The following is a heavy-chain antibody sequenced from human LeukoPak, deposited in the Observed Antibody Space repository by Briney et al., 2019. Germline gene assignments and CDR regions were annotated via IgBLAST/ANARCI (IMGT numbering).Heavy chain of an antibody. V-gene: IGHV3-23*01. CDR2: ISGSGTST. CDR3: AKDNDYGDYLADY. D-gene: IGHD4-17*01. J-gene: IGHJ4*02. CDR1: GFTFSSYA. Sequence: GGSLRLSCTASGFTFSSYAMSWVRQGPGKGLEWVSAISGSGTSTYYADSMRGRFTISRDNSKNTLYLQMNSLRAEDTAVHYCAKDNDYGDYLADYWGQGTLVTVSS.